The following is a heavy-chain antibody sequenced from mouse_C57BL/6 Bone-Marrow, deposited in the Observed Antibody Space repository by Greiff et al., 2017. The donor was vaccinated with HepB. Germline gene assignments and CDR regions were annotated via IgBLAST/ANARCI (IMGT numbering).Heavy chain of an antibody. CDR3: ARQGLLWLRRGFDY. CDR1: GFTFSSYG. J-gene: IGHJ2*01. D-gene: IGHD2-2*01. Sequence: VQLKESGGDLVKPGGSLKLSCAASGFTFSSYGMSWVRQTPDKRLEWVATISSGGSYTYYPDSVQGRFTISRDNAKNTLYLQMSSLKSEDTAMYYCARQGLLWLRRGFDYWGQGTTLTVSS. V-gene: IGHV5-6*01. CDR2: ISSGGSYT.